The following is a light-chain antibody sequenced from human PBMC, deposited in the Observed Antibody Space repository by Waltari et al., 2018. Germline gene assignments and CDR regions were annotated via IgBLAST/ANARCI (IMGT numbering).Light chain of an antibody. J-gene: IGLJ3*02. CDR1: SSNIGAGYD. Sequence: QSVLTQPPSVSGAPGQRVTISCTGSSSNIGAGYDVHWYQHLPGTAPKLLIDGNTNRPSWVPYHFSGSTSCPSASLLTTWLQAADESNYYFQPYDTRLGALVFGGATKLTVL. V-gene: IGLV1-40*01. CDR2: GNT. CDR3: QPYDTRLGALV.